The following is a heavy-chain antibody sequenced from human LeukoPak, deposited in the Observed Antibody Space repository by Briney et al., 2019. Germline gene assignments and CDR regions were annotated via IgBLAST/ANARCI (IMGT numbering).Heavy chain of an antibody. V-gene: IGHV1-18*01. D-gene: IGHD3-22*01. Sequence: ASVKVSCKASGYTFTSYGISWVRQAPGQGLEGMGWISAYNGNTNYAQKLQGRVTRTTDTSTSTAYIELRSLRSHDTAVYYCARDYYYDSSGYTTPFDYWGQGTLVTVSS. CDR3: ARDYYYDSSGYTTPFDY. J-gene: IGHJ4*02. CDR1: GYTFTSYG. CDR2: ISAYNGNT.